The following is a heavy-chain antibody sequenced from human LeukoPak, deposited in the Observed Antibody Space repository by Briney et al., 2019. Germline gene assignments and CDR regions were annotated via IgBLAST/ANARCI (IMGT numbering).Heavy chain of an antibody. J-gene: IGHJ6*03. Sequence: PSETLSLTCTVSGGSISSSSYYWGWIRQPPGKGLEWIGSIYYSGSTYYNPSLKSRVTISVDTSKNQFSLKLSSVTAADTAVYYCARDRFQWELTTPSYYYYYMDVWGKGTTVTVSS. CDR2: IYYSGST. D-gene: IGHD1-26*01. CDR3: ARDRFQWELTTPSYYYYYMDV. V-gene: IGHV4-39*07. CDR1: GGSISSSSYY.